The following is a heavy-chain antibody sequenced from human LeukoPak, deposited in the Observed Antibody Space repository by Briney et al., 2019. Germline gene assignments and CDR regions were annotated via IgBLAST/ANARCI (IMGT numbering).Heavy chain of an antibody. CDR2: IYPYSGDT. Sequence: ASVKVSCKASGYTFTGHYMHWVRQAPGQGLEWMGWIYPYSGDTNYAQYFQGRVTMTRDTSISTAYMELSSLKSDDTAVYYCARDRNSGSSLDIWGQGTMLTVSS. CDR1: GYTFTGHY. J-gene: IGHJ3*02. V-gene: IGHV1-2*02. D-gene: IGHD6-6*01. CDR3: ARDRNSGSSLDI.